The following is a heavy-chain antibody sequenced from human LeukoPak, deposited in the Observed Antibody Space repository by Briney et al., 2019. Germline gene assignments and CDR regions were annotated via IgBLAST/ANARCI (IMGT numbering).Heavy chain of an antibody. CDR2: IYHSGST. D-gene: IGHD2-15*01. Sequence: PSETLSLTCAVSGYSISSGYYWGWIRQPPGKGLEWIGNIYHSGSTNYNPSLKSRVTISVDTSKNQFSLKLSSVTAADTAVYYCARAPHCSGGSCYSEYYYYYMDVWGKGTTVTVSS. CDR1: GYSISSGYY. CDR3: ARAPHCSGGSCYSEYYYYYMDV. J-gene: IGHJ6*03. V-gene: IGHV4-38-2*01.